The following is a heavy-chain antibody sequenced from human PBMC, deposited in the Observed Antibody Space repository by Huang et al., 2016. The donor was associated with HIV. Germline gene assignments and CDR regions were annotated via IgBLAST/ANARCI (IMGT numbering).Heavy chain of an antibody. CDR3: ARALGLGSGYYFLNNWFDP. CDR1: GYTFTSYG. V-gene: IGHV1-18*04. CDR2: ISVYNGNT. D-gene: IGHD3-3*01. J-gene: IGHJ5*02. Sequence: QVQLVQSGAEVKKPGASVKVSCKASGYTFTSYGISWVRQAPGQGLEWMGWISVYNGNTKYAQKLQGRVTMTTDTSTSTAYMELRSLRADDTAVYYCARALGLGSGYYFLNNWFDPWGQGTLVTVSS.